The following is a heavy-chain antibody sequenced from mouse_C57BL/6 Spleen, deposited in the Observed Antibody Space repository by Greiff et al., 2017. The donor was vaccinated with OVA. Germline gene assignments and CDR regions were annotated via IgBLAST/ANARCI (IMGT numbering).Heavy chain of an antibody. CDR3: ARGGYYGYENFDY. Sequence: VQLQQPGAELVMPGASVKLSCKASGYTFTSYWMHWVKQRPGQGLEWIGEIDPSDSYTNYNQKFTGKSTLTVDKSSSTAYMQLSSLTSEDSAVYYCARGGYYGYENFDYWGQGTTLTVSS. CDR1: GYTFTSYW. V-gene: IGHV1-69*01. CDR2: IDPSDSYT. D-gene: IGHD2-2*01. J-gene: IGHJ2*01.